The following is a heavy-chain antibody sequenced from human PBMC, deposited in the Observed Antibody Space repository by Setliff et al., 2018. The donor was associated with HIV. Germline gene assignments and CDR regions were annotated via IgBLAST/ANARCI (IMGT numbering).Heavy chain of an antibody. CDR1: GGSFSGY. CDR2: INHSGNT. Sequence: SETLSLTCAVYGGSFSGYWSWTRQSPGKGLEWLGEINHSGNTHYDSSLKSRLTISIDTSKKQFSLKLTSVTAADAAIYYCVASSSWSCRLNYWGQGTLVTVSS. CDR3: VASSSWSCRLNY. V-gene: IGHV4-34*01. D-gene: IGHD2-2*01. J-gene: IGHJ4*02.